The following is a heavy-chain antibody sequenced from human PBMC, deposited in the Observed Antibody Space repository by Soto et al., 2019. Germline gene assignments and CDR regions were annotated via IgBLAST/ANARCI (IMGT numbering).Heavy chain of an antibody. Sequence: QVQLVESGGGVVQPGRSLRLSCAASGFTFSSYGMHWVRQAPGKGLEWVAVIWYDGSNKYYADSVKGRFTISRDNSKNTLYLQMNSLRAEDTAVYYCARGRQWLTYYFQHWGQGTLVTVSS. CDR1: GFTFSSYG. V-gene: IGHV3-33*01. CDR2: IWYDGSNK. CDR3: ARGRQWLTYYFQH. D-gene: IGHD6-19*01. J-gene: IGHJ1*01.